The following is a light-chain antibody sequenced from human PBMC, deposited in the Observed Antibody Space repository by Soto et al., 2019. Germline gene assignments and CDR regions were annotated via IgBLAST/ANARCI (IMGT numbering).Light chain of an antibody. Sequence: QSALTQPASVSGSPGQSITISCTGTSSDVGGYNYVSWYQQHPGKAPKLMIYEVSKRPSGVPDRCSGSKSGNTASLTVSGLQAEDEADYYCNSYAGSNNWVFGGGTKLAVL. CDR1: SSDVGGYNY. J-gene: IGLJ3*02. CDR2: EVS. V-gene: IGLV2-8*01. CDR3: NSYAGSNNWV.